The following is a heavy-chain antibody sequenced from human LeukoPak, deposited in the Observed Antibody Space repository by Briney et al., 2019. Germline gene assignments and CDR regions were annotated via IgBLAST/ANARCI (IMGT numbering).Heavy chain of an antibody. Sequence: SETLSLTCTVSGGSIRSSYYYWGWIRQPPGKGLEWIGSIYDSGSTYYNPSLKSRVTTSVDTSKNQFSLKLNSVTAADTAVYYCARYGVGATNDDAFDIWGQGTMVTVSS. V-gene: IGHV4-39*01. D-gene: IGHD1-26*01. CDR3: ARYGVGATNDDAFDI. J-gene: IGHJ3*02. CDR1: GGSIRSSYYY. CDR2: IYDSGST.